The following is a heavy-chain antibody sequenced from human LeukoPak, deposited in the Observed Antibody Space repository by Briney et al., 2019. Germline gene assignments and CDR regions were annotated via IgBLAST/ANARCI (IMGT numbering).Heavy chain of an antibody. Sequence: GESLKISCKGSGYSFTSYCIGWVRHMPGKGLEWRGIIYPGDSDTRYSPTSQGRVTISADKSTSTAYLQWSSLKASDPGMYYCARPGIAAAGTPYYFDYWGQGTLVTVSS. V-gene: IGHV5-51*01. D-gene: IGHD6-13*01. CDR2: IYPGDSDT. CDR1: GYSFTSYC. CDR3: ARPGIAAAGTPYYFDY. J-gene: IGHJ4*02.